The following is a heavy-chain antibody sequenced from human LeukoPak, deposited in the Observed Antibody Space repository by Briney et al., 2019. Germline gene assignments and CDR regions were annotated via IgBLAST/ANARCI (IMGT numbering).Heavy chain of an antibody. V-gene: IGHV1-24*01. J-gene: IGHJ6*02. D-gene: IGHD2-8*01. CDR1: GYTLTELS. CDR2: FDPEDGET. Sequence: ASVKGSCKVSGYTLTELSMHWVRQAPGKGLEWMGGFDPEDGETIYAQKFQGRVTMTEDTSTDTAYMELSSLRSEDTAVYYCATDRHCTNGVCYIHYYYGMDVWGQGTTVTVSS. CDR3: ATDRHCTNGVCYIHYYYGMDV.